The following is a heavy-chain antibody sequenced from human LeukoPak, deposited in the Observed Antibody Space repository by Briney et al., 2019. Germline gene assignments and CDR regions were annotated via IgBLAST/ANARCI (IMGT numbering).Heavy chain of an antibody. Sequence: GGSLRLSCAASGFSFSTYGMYWVRQAPGRGLEWVAFIRYDGSNEHYADAVKGRFTISRDNSKNTLFLHMNSLRAEDTAVYYCATEGIRSNTYCYLGYWGQGTLVTVSS. CDR2: IRYDGSNE. D-gene: IGHD2-15*01. CDR3: ATEGIRSNTYCYLGY. CDR1: GFSFSTYG. J-gene: IGHJ4*02. V-gene: IGHV3-30*02.